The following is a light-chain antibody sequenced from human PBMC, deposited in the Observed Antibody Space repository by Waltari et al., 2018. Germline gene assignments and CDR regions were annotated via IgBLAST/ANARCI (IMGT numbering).Light chain of an antibody. Sequence: IVLTQSPGTLSLSPGERVIISCRASQSISTKYVAWYQQKPGQAPRLLIYGASTRATGIPDRFSVSGSGTDFSLTISRLEPEDFAVYDCQQYSSSQITFGQGTRLEIK. CDR2: GAS. CDR1: QSISTKY. V-gene: IGKV3-20*01. CDR3: QQYSSSQIT. J-gene: IGKJ5*01.